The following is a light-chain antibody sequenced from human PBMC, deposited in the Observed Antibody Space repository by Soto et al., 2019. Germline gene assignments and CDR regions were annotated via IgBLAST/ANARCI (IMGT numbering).Light chain of an antibody. J-gene: IGKJ4*01. CDR3: QQRSNWLS. Sequence: EIVLTQSPATLSLSPGERATLSCRASQSVSSYLAWYQQKPGQAPRLLIYDAFHRATGIPARFSGSGSGTDFTLTISSLEPEDFAVYYCQQRSNWLSFGGGTKGEIK. CDR1: QSVSSY. V-gene: IGKV3-11*01. CDR2: DAF.